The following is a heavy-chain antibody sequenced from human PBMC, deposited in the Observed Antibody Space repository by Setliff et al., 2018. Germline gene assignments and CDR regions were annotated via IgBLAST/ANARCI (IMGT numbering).Heavy chain of an antibody. J-gene: IGHJ4*02. CDR1: GDSIRSYY. CDR3: ARGRNIAARLLDS. CDR2: IYYTGSS. Sequence: SETLSLTCTVSGDSIRSYYWSWVRQPPGRGLEWIGYIYYTGSSNYNPSLKSRATISMDTSKDQFSLKLISMSAADTAVYFCARGRNIAARLLDSWGQGALVTVSS. V-gene: IGHV4-59*12. D-gene: IGHD6-6*01.